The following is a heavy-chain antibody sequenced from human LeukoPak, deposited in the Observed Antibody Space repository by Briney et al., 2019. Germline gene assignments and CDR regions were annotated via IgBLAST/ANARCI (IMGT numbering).Heavy chain of an antibody. CDR2: IKRDGGEK. CDR1: GFAFSSYW. D-gene: IGHD1-26*01. CDR3: ARLGGSYYTY. V-gene: IGHV3-7*01. Sequence: PGGSLRLSCVASGFAFSSYWMSWVRQAPGKGLEWVANIKRDGGEKYYVDSVKGRFTISGDNAKNSLFLQMNSLRVEDTAVYYCARLGGSYYTYWGQGTLVTVSS. J-gene: IGHJ4*02.